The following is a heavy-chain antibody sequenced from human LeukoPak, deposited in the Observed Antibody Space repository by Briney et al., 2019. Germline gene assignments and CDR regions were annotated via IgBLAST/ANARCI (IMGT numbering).Heavy chain of an antibody. V-gene: IGHV4-59*12. CDR1: GGSISSYY. Sequence: PSETLSLTCTVSGGSISSYYWSRIRQPPGKGLEWIGYIFYSGSTNYNPSLKRRVTMSVGPAKNQFSLRLSSVTAADTAVYYCARGLKRSSAAGRRWFDPWGQGTLVTVSS. CDR3: ARGLKRSSAAGRRWFDP. D-gene: IGHD6-13*01. J-gene: IGHJ5*02. CDR2: IFYSGST.